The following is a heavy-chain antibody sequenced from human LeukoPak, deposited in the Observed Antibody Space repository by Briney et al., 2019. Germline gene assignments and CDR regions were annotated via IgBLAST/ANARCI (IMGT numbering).Heavy chain of an antibody. D-gene: IGHD4-23*01. Sequence: GGSLRLSCAASGFTFSTYAMSWVRQAPGKGLEWVSAISGSGGTTYYADSVKGRFTISRDNSKNTLYLQMSSLRAEDTAVYYCAKARTVGPSYFDYWGQGTLVTVSS. V-gene: IGHV3-23*01. CDR1: GFTFSTYA. CDR3: AKARTVGPSYFDY. J-gene: IGHJ4*02. CDR2: ISGSGGTT.